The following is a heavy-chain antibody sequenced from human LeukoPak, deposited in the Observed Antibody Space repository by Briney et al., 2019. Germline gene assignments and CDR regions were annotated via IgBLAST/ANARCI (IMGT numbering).Heavy chain of an antibody. Sequence: GGSLRLSCAASGFTFSSYSMHWVRQAPGKGLEWVAVISYDGSNKYYADSVKGRFTISRDNSKNTLYLQMNSLRAEDTAVYYCARDQAAVALPIFDYWGQGIPVTVSS. CDR2: ISYDGSNK. CDR3: ARDQAAVALPIFDY. V-gene: IGHV3-30-3*01. J-gene: IGHJ4*02. CDR1: GFTFSSYS. D-gene: IGHD6-19*01.